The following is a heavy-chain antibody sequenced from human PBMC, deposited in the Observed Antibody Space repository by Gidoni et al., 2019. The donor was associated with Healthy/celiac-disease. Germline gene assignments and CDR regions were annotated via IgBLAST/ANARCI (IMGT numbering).Heavy chain of an antibody. CDR2: ISGDGGST. CDR1: GFTFDDYA. D-gene: IGHD3-10*01. V-gene: IGHV3-43*02. Sequence: GQPGGSLRLSCAASGFTFDDYAMHWVRQAPGKGLEWVSLISGDGGSTYYADSVKGRFTISRDNSKNSLYLQMNSLRTEDTALYYCAKPFLRGHRPREDWYFDLWGRGTLVTVSS. CDR3: AKPFLRGHRPREDWYFDL. J-gene: IGHJ2*01.